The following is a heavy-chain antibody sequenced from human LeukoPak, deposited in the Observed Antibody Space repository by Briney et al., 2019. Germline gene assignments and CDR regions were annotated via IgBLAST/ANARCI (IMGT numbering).Heavy chain of an antibody. CDR2: IYYSGST. J-gene: IGHJ5*02. V-gene: IGHV4-39*01. D-gene: IGHD2-15*01. Sequence: SETLSLTCGVFGVSINDYYWGWIRQPPGKGLEWIGSIYYSGSTYYNPSLKSRVTISVDTSKNQFSLKLSSVTAADTAVYYCARLDGYCSGGSCYSVSFVDPWGQGTLVTVSS. CDR1: GVSINDYY. CDR3: ARLDGYCSGGSCYSVSFVDP.